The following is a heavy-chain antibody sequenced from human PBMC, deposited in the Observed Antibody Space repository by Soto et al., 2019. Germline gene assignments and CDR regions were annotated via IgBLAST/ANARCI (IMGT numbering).Heavy chain of an antibody. CDR1: GGSISSYY. CDR3: ARIYSSGWYFSFDY. J-gene: IGHJ4*02. Sequence: SETLSLTCTVSGGSISSYYWSWIRQPPGKGLEWIGYIYYSGSTNYNPSLKSRVTISVDTSKNQFSLKLSSLTAADTAVYYCARIYSSGWYFSFDYWGQGTLVTVSS. V-gene: IGHV4-59*01. D-gene: IGHD6-19*01. CDR2: IYYSGST.